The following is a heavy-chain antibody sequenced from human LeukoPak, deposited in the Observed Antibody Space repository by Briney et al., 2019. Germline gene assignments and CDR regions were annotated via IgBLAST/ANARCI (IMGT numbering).Heavy chain of an antibody. J-gene: IGHJ6*02. CDR2: IGTAGDT. CDR1: GFTFSSYD. D-gene: IGHD2/OR15-2a*01. Sequence: GGSLRLSCAASGFTFSSYDMHWVPQATGKGLEWVSAIGTAGDTYYPGSVKGRFTISIENAKNSLYLQMNSLRAEDTAVYYCAGFSAYGMDVWGQGTTVTVSS. V-gene: IGHV3-13*01. CDR3: AGFSAYGMDV.